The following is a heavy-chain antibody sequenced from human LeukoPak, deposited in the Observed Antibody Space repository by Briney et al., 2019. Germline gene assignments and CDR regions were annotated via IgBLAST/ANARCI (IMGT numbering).Heavy chain of an antibody. CDR1: GFTFSSYS. V-gene: IGHV3-21*01. Sequence: GGSLRLSCAASGFTFSSYSMNWVRQAPGKGLEWVSSISSSSSYIYYADSVKGRFTISRDNAKNSLYLQMNSLRAEDTAVYYCARGDSSGWEGDDPFHIWGQGTMVTVSS. CDR3: ARGDSSGWEGDDPFHI. J-gene: IGHJ3*02. D-gene: IGHD6-19*01. CDR2: ISSSSSYI.